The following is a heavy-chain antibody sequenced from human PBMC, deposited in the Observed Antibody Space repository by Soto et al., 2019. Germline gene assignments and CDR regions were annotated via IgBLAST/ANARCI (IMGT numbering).Heavy chain of an antibody. CDR1: GFTFSSYA. D-gene: IGHD6-13*01. Sequence: GGSLRLSCAASGFTFSSYAMRWVRQAPGKGLEWVAVISYDGSNKYYADSVKGRFTISRDNSKNTLYLQMNSLRAEDTAVYYCAREIAAAGTYYYYGMDVWGQGTTVTVSS. V-gene: IGHV3-30-3*01. J-gene: IGHJ6*02. CDR3: AREIAAAGTYYYYGMDV. CDR2: ISYDGSNK.